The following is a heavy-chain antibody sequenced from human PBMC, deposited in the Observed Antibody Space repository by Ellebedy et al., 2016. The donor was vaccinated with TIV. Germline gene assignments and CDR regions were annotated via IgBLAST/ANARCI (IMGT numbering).Heavy chain of an antibody. CDR3: ARGGGERLRYAFDL. D-gene: IGHD4-17*01. Sequence: GESLKISCAASGFTFSSHEMHWVRQAPGKGLEWVTFISSDGSRRYYANSVKGRFTISRDKAKNSLYLQMNSLRDEDTAVYYCARGGGERLRYAFDLWGQGTMVTVSS. CDR1: GFTFSSHE. V-gene: IGHV3-30-3*01. J-gene: IGHJ3*01. CDR2: ISSDGSRR.